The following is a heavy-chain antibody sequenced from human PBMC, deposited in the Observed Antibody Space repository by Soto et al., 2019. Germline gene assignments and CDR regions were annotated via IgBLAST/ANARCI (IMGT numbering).Heavy chain of an antibody. CDR1: GGSIISDY. V-gene: IGHV4-59*01. CDR3: ARVLSGSSLFDY. J-gene: IGHJ4*02. D-gene: IGHD1-26*01. CDR2: ISYSGST. Sequence: SETLSLTCTVSGGSIISDYWSWIRQPPGKGLEWIGYISYSGSTNYNPSLKSLVTISVDTSRNQFSLNLSSVTAADTAVYYRARVLSGSSLFDYWGQGTLVTVSS.